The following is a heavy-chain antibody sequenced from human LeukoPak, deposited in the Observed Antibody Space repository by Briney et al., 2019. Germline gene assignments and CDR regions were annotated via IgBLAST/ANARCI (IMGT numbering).Heavy chain of an antibody. Sequence: GGSLRLSCAASGFTFSSYEMNWVRQAPGKGLEWVSYISSSGSTIYYADSVKGRFTISRDNSRNTLYLQMNSLIIEDTAVYYCARTKYSYGYRDYYFEFWGQGNLVTVSS. CDR1: GFTFSSYE. CDR2: ISSSGSTI. D-gene: IGHD5-18*01. V-gene: IGHV3-48*03. J-gene: IGHJ4*02. CDR3: ARTKYSYGYRDYYFEF.